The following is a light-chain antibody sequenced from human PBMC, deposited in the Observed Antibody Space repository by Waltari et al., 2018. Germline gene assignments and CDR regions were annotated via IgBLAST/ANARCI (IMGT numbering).Light chain of an antibody. CDR1: SRDIGGYNY. CDR3: SSYTSTTSYIL. CDR2: DVT. V-gene: IGLV2-14*03. J-gene: IGLJ2*01. Sequence: QSALTQPASVSGSPGQAITISCTGTSRDIGGYNYVSWYQQHPDKAPKLLIYDVTSRPSGVADRFSGSKSGNTASLTISGLQAEDEADYYCSSYTSTTSYILFGGGTKLTVL.